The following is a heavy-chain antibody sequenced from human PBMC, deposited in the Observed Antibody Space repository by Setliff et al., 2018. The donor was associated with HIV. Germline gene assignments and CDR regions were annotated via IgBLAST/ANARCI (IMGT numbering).Heavy chain of an antibody. Sequence: SETLSLTCAVYGGSFTNYFWSWIRQSPGKGLEWIGEINHSGRTKYNPSLKSRVTMSVDTTKNQFSLKLKSVTAADTAVYYCAREDTTGYYSLSAFDIWGQGTLVTVSS. V-gene: IGHV4-34*01. CDR3: AREDTTGYYSLSAFDI. CDR1: GGSFTNYF. D-gene: IGHD3-22*01. J-gene: IGHJ3*02. CDR2: INHSGRT.